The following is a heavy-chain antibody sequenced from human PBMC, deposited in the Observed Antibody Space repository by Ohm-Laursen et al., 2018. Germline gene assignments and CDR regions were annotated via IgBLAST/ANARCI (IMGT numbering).Heavy chain of an antibody. CDR1: GFTFSSYG. D-gene: IGHD6-19*01. Sequence: SLRLSCTASGFTFSSYGMHWVRQAPGKGLEWVAVISYDGSNKHSVDSVKGRFTISRDNSKNTLYLQMNSLRAEDTAVYYCAKSKMEYTSGWYYYYGMDVWGQGTTVTVSS. CDR2: ISYDGSNK. J-gene: IGHJ6*02. CDR3: AKSKMEYTSGWYYYYGMDV. V-gene: IGHV3-30*18.